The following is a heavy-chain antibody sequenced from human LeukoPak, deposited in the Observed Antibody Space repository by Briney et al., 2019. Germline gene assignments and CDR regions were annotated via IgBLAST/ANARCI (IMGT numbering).Heavy chain of an antibody. CDR3: ARSFPSSKTDY. J-gene: IGHJ4*02. Sequence: SQTLSLTCTVSGGSISSGSYYWGWIRQPPGKGLEWIGSIYYSGSTYYNPSLKSRVTISVDTSKNQFSLKLSSVTAADTAVYYCARSFPSSKTDYWGQGTLVTVSS. D-gene: IGHD3-3*02. CDR2: IYYSGST. CDR1: GGSISSGSYY. V-gene: IGHV4-39*01.